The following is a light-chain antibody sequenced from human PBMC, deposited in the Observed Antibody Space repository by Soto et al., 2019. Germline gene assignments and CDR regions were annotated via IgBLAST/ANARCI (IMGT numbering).Light chain of an antibody. CDR2: GSS. Sequence: SVLTQPPSVSGAPGQRVTISCTGGSSNIGAGYDVHWYQQLPGTAPKLLIYGSSNRPSGVPDRFSGSKSGTSASLAITGLQAEDEADYYCQSYDSSVVFGGGTKLTVL. J-gene: IGLJ2*01. V-gene: IGLV1-40*01. CDR3: QSYDSSVV. CDR1: SSNIGAGYD.